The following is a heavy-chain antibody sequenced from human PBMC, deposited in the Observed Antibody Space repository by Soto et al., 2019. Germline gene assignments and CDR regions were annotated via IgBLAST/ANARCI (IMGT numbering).Heavy chain of an antibody. CDR3: AGAVYGSGWPYFDL. D-gene: IGHD6-25*01. V-gene: IGHV3-11*05. Sequence: QVQLVESGGGLVKPGGSLRLSCAASGFTFSDYYMSWIRQAPGKGLEWVSYISSSSSYTNYADSVKGRFTISSDNAKNCLHLQMSSLRAEDTAVYYGAGAVYGSGWPYFDLWGRGALGTVAS. CDR1: GFTFSDYY. CDR2: ISSSSSYT. J-gene: IGHJ2*01.